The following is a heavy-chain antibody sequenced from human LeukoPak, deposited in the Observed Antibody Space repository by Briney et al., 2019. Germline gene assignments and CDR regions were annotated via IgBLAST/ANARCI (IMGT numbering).Heavy chain of an antibody. D-gene: IGHD2-2*01. J-gene: IGHJ6*02. CDR2: IYYSGST. Sequence: NPSQTLSLTCTVSGGSISSGGYYWSWIRQHPGKGLEWIGYIYYSGSTYYNPSLKSRVTISVDTSKNQFSLKLSSVTAADTAVYYCAREPSVVVPAAIFHYGMAVWGQGTTVTVSS. CDR1: GGSISSGGYY. V-gene: IGHV4-31*03. CDR3: AREPSVVVPAAIFHYGMAV.